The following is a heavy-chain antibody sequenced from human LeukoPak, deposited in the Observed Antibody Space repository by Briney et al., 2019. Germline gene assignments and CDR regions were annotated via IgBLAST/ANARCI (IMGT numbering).Heavy chain of an antibody. J-gene: IGHJ4*02. Sequence: SETLSLTCTVSGGSISSYYWSWIRQPPGKGLEWIGYIYYSGSTYYNPSLKSRVTISVDTSKNQFSLKLSSVTAADTAVYYCAREGNRALDYWGQGTLVTVSS. V-gene: IGHV4-4*08. D-gene: IGHD1-14*01. CDR3: AREGNRALDY. CDR2: IYYSGST. CDR1: GGSISSYY.